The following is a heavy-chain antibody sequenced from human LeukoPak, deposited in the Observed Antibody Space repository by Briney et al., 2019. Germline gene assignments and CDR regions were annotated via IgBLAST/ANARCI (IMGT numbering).Heavy chain of an antibody. V-gene: IGHV4-31*09. J-gene: IGHJ4*02. Sequence: SETLSLTCTVSGGSISSGGYYWSWIRQHPGKGLEWIAYIYYSGSTYYNPSLNGRVTISMDNSKNQLSLNLISVTAADTAIYFCATRHHSRTYMVPLDSWGQGTLVTVSS. CDR2: IYYSGST. CDR1: GGSISSGGYY. D-gene: IGHD3-10*01. CDR3: ATRHHSRTYMVPLDS.